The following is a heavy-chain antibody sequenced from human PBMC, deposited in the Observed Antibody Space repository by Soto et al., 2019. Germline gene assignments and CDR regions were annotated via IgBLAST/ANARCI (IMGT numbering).Heavy chain of an antibody. V-gene: IGHV2-70*01. D-gene: IGHD3-3*01. J-gene: IGHJ6*02. CDR2: IDWDDDK. CDR1: GFSLSTSGMC. CDR3: ARIPPRGYDFWSRRYYHYGMDV. Sequence: QSGPTLVNPTQTLTLTCTFSGFSLSTSGMCVSWIRQPPGKALEWLALIDWDDDKYYSTSLKTRLTISKDTSKNQVVLTMTNMDPADTATYYCARIPPRGYDFWSRRYYHYGMDVWGQGTTVTVPS.